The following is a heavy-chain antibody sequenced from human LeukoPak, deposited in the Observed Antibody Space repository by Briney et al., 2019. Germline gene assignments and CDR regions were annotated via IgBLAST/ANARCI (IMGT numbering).Heavy chain of an antibody. Sequence: GGSLRLSCAASGFTFDDYGMSWVRQAPGKGLEWVSGINWNGGSTGYADSVKGRFTISRDNAKNSLYLQMNSLRTEDTAVYYCARDRLHYSSGWYDWFDPWGQGTLVTVSS. CDR1: GFTFDDYG. CDR3: ARDRLHYSSGWYDWFDP. CDR2: INWNGGST. V-gene: IGHV3-20*04. J-gene: IGHJ5*02. D-gene: IGHD6-19*01.